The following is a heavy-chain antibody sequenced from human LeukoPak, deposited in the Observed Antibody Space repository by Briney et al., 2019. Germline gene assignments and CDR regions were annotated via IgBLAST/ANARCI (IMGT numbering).Heavy chain of an antibody. V-gene: IGHV4-31*03. CDR2: IYYSGST. J-gene: IGHJ5*02. CDR1: GGSISSGGYY. D-gene: IGHD6-13*01. Sequence: TLSLTCTVSGGSISSGGYYWSWIRQHPGKGLEWIGYIYYSGSTYYNPSLKSRVTISVDTSKNQFSLKLSSVTAADTAVYYCARTIAAAAAINWFDPWGQGTLVTVSS. CDR3: ARTIAAAAAINWFDP.